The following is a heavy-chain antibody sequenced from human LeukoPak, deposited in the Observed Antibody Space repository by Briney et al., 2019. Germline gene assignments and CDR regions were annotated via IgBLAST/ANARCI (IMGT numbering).Heavy chain of an antibody. J-gene: IGHJ4*02. CDR2: IYWDDDK. Sequence: SGPTLVNPTQTLTLTCTFSGFSLSTRGEGVGWIRQPPGKALEWLTLIYWDDDKRYSPSLKSRLTITKDTSKNQVVLTMTNMDPVDTATYYGAHRDSSSGTLLFDYWGQGTLVTVSS. D-gene: IGHD6-13*01. CDR1: GFSLSTRGEG. V-gene: IGHV2-5*02. CDR3: AHRDSSSGTLLFDY.